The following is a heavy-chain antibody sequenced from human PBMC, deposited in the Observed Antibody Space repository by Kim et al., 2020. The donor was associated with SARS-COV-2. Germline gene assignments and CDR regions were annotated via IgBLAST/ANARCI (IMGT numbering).Heavy chain of an antibody. D-gene: IGHD3-3*01. CDR2: VNQDESES. J-gene: IGHJ6*02. CDR1: GFTFGTYW. CDR3: ARYGVNHGLDV. V-gene: IGHV3-7*01. Sequence: GGSLRLSCAASGFTFGTYWMGWVRQGPGKGLEWVANVNQDESESYYVDSVRGRFTISRDNAKNSQFLQMNTLRAEDTAVYYCARYGVNHGLDVWGQGTT.